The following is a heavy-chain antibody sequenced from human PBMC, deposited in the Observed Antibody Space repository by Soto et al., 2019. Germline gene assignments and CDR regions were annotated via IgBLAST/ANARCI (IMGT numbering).Heavy chain of an antibody. J-gene: IGHJ4*02. CDR2: IWYDGSNK. CDR3: ARDRSSGYDYRGDLYDY. D-gene: IGHD5-12*01. CDR1: GFTFSSYA. Sequence: QVQLVESGGGVVQPGRSLRLSCAASGFTFSSYAMHWVRQAPGKGLEWVAVIWYDGSNKYYADSVKGRFTISRDNSKNTLYLQMNSLRAEDTAVYYCARDRSSGYDYRGDLYDYWGQGTLVTVSS. V-gene: IGHV3-33*08.